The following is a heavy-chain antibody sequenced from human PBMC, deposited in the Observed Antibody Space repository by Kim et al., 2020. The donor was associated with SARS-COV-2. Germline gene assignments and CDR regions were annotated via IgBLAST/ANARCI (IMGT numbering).Heavy chain of an antibody. D-gene: IGHD1-7*01. Sequence: ASVKVSCKASGYTFTSQGITWVRQAPGQGPEWMGWISPLNGKTKFAQKFEGRVVMTRETSTTTVEMELRSLTSDDTAVYYCARDGGITRGIDVWGKG. V-gene: IGHV1-18*01. J-gene: IGHJ6*03. CDR3: ARDGGITRGIDV. CDR2: ISPLNGKT. CDR1: GYTFTSQG.